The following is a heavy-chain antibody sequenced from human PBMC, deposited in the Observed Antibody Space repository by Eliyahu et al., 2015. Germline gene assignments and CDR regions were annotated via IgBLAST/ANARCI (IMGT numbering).Heavy chain of an antibody. CDR1: GFTFXXXX. D-gene: IGHD2-2*01. Sequence: QVQLVESGGGVVQPGRSLRLSCAASGFTFXXXXXXWVRQAPGKGLEGVAVISYDGSNKYYADSVKGRFTISRDNSKNTLYLQMNSLRAEDTAVYYCARDRCSTSCYRSWYYGMDVWGQGTTVTVSS. J-gene: IGHJ6*02. CDR2: ISYDGSNK. CDR3: ARDRCSTSCYRSWYYGMDV. V-gene: IGHV3-30-3*01.